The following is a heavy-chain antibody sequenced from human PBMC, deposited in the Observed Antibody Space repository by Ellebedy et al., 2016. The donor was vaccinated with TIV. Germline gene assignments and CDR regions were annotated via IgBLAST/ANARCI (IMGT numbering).Heavy chain of an antibody. CDR2: IIPIFGTA. Sequence: AASVKVSCKASGGTFSSYAISWVRQAPGQGLEWMGGIIPIFGTANYAQKFQGRVTITADESTSTAYMELSSLRSEDTAVYYCARDPMEVVVPAAIRWWFDPWGQGTLVTVSS. V-gene: IGHV1-69*13. J-gene: IGHJ5*02. D-gene: IGHD2-2*02. CDR1: GGTFSSYA. CDR3: ARDPMEVVVPAAIRWWFDP.